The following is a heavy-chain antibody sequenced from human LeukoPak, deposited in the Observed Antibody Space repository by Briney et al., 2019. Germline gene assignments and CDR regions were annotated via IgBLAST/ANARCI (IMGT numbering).Heavy chain of an antibody. V-gene: IGHV4-31*03. CDR3: ARAYCSSTSCYRISGGVDP. CDR1: GGSISSGGYY. CDR2: IYYSGST. Sequence: SETLSLTCTVSGGSISSGGYYWSWIRQHPGKGLEWIGYIYYSGSTYYNPSLKSRVTISVDTSKNQFSLKLSSVTAADTAVYYCARAYCSSTSCYRISGGVDPCGQGTLVTVSS. D-gene: IGHD2-2*02. J-gene: IGHJ5*02.